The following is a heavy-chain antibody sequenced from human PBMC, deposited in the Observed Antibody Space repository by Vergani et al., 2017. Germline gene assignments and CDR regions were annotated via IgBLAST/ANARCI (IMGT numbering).Heavy chain of an antibody. V-gene: IGHV4-31*03. D-gene: IGHD2-2*02. CDR2: IYYSGTT. Sequence: QVQLQESGPGLVKPSQTLSLTCTVSGGSISSGGYYWSWIRQHPGKGLEWIGYIYYSGTTYYNPSLKSRVTISVATSKNQFSLKLSSVTAADTAVYYCARVIYCTSTSCYTGNWYFDLWGRGTLVTVSS. J-gene: IGHJ2*01. CDR1: GGSISSGGYY. CDR3: ARVIYCTSTSCYTGNWYFDL.